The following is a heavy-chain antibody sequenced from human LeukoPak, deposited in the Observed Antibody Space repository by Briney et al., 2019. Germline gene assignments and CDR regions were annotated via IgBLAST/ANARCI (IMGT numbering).Heavy chain of an antibody. CDR1: GFTFSNSW. Sequence: GGSLRLSCAASGFTFSNSWMHWVRQAPGKGLVWVSRISSDGTSTNYADSVKGRFTISRDNAKTTLYLQMNSLRTEDTAVYFCARDLSGSYRPYDYWGQGILVTVSS. J-gene: IGHJ4*02. CDR3: ARDLSGSYRPYDY. CDR2: ISSDGTST. D-gene: IGHD1-26*01. V-gene: IGHV3-74*01.